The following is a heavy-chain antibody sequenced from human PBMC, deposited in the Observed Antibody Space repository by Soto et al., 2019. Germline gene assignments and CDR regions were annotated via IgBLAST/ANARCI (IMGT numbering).Heavy chain of an antibody. CDR1: GFTFSDYD. CDR3: ARACTGRLPRRADYYYALDV. J-gene: IGHJ6*02. CDR2: IGAARDP. Sequence: PXVSLRLSCTASGFTFSDYDMHGVRQASGKGLEWVSTIGAARDPYYTGSVKGRFTISRENARNSMFLQMNSVTVGDTAVYYCARACTGRLPRRADYYYALDVWGQGTKVTVSS. D-gene: IGHD2-15*01. V-gene: IGHV3-13*05.